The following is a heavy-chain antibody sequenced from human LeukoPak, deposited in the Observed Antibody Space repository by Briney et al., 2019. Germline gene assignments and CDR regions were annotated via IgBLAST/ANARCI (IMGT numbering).Heavy chain of an antibody. J-gene: IGHJ4*02. CDR3: APSEVDYDLGY. D-gene: IGHD3-3*01. V-gene: IGHV1-18*01. Sequence: PRASVKVSCKASGYTFTSYGISWVRQAPGQGLEWMGWISAYSGNTNYAQKFQGRVTMTTDTSTSTAYMELRSLRSDDTAVYYCAPSEVDYDLGYWGQGTLVTVSS. CDR2: ISAYSGNT. CDR1: GYTFTSYG.